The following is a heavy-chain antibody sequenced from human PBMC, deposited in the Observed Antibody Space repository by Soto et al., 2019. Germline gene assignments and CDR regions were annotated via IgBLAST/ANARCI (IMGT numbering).Heavy chain of an antibody. CDR2: ISHSAGT. Sequence: QVQLQESGPGLVKPSETLSLTCAVSGGSVITRSYYWSWIRQPPGGGLEWIGSISHSAGTKFDPSLKSRVTLSRDTSKNLFSLRLISATAADTATYFCARIPTMLLAFGVWGQGTLVTVSS. D-gene: IGHD3-10*02. V-gene: IGHV4-61*01. CDR1: GGSVITRSYY. CDR3: ARIPTMLLAFGV. J-gene: IGHJ3*01.